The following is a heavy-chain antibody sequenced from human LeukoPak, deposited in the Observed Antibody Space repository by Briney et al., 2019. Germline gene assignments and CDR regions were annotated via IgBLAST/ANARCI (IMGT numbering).Heavy chain of an antibody. J-gene: IGHJ3*02. Sequence: SAPTLEKPTQALTLNCTFSGFSLSTSGEGVGWIRQPPGKALERLALIYWHDDRRYSPSLKSRLTITKDTSKKQVVHTMTNMDPVDTATYSCAHRRGPYYYDSSGYYRPGAFDIWGQGTMVTVSS. CDR3: AHRRGPYYYDSSGYYRPGAFDI. CDR2: IYWHDDR. CDR1: GFSLSTSGEG. V-gene: IGHV2-5*01. D-gene: IGHD3-22*01.